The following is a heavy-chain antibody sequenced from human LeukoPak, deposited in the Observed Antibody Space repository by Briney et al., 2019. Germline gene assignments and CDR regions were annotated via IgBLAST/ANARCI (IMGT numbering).Heavy chain of an antibody. CDR1: GFTFSSYS. V-gene: IGHV3-48*01. Sequence: GGSLRLSCAASGFTFSSYSMNWVHQAPGKGLEWVSYISSSSSTIYYADSVKGRFTISRDNAKNSLYLQMNSLRAEDTAVYYCARDLRGGQYYYYYYGMDVWGQGTMVTVSS. D-gene: IGHD2-15*01. J-gene: IGHJ6*02. CDR3: ARDLRGGQYYYYYYGMDV. CDR2: ISSSSSTI.